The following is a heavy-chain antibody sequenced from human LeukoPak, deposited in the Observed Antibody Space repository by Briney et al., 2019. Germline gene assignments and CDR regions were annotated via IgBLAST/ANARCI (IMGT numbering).Heavy chain of an antibody. V-gene: IGHV4-34*01. Sequence: KSSETLSLTCAVYGESFSGYYWSWIRQPPGKGLEWIGEINHSGNTNYNPSLKSRVSMSVDTSKNQFSLKLNSVTAADTAHYFCAREGCSAGTCYVFDYWGQGTLVTVSS. CDR3: AREGCSAGTCYVFDY. CDR1: GESFSGYY. D-gene: IGHD2-15*01. CDR2: INHSGNT. J-gene: IGHJ4*02.